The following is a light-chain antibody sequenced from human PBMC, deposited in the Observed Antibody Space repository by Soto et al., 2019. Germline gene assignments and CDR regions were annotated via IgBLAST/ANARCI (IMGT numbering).Light chain of an antibody. V-gene: IGLV1-44*01. J-gene: IGLJ1*01. Sequence: QSVLTQPSSASETPGQRVTISCSGSSSNIGSKTVNWYQHLPGTAPKLLIYFDDQRPSGVPDRFSASKSGTSASLAISGLQYADEADYYCAAWDASLNAYVFGSGTKVTVL. CDR1: SSNIGSKT. CDR3: AAWDASLNAYV. CDR2: FDD.